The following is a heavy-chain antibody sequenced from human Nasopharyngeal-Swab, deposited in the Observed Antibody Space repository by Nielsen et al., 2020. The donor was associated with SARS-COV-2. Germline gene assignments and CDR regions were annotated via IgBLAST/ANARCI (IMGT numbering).Heavy chain of an antibody. D-gene: IGHD3-16*02. CDR2: ISGSGGST. Sequence: GESLKISCAASGFTFSSYAMSWVRQAPGKGLEWVSAISGSGGSTYYADSVKGRFTISRDNSKNTLYLQMNSLRAEDTAVYYCAKLLMITFGGVIVDNFDYWGQGTLVTVSS. V-gene: IGHV3-23*01. J-gene: IGHJ4*02. CDR3: AKLLMITFGGVIVDNFDY. CDR1: GFTFSSYA.